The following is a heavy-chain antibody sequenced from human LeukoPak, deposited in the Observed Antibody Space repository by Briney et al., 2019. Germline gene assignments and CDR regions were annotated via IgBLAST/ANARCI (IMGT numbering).Heavy chain of an antibody. D-gene: IGHD2-15*01. CDR1: RFSLRGYY. J-gene: IGHJ4*02. CDR3: TRFRGYCSGATCYPYYFDY. Sequence: GGSLRLSCAASRFSLRGYYMSWIRQAPGKGLEWISYISSSGGTTIYYADSVKGRFTISRDNAENSLYLRMDSLRAEDTAVYYCTRFRGYCSGATCYPYYFDYWGQGTLVTVSS. CDR2: ISSSGGTTI. V-gene: IGHV3-11*01.